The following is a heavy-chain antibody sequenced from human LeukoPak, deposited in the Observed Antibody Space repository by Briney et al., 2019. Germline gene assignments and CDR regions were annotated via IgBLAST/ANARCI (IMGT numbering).Heavy chain of an antibody. CDR2: ISSSSSTI. CDR3: ATSGSYRFDY. V-gene: IGHV3-48*02. J-gene: IGHJ4*02. CDR1: GFTSSSYS. Sequence: GGSLRLSCAASGFTSSSYSMNWVRQAPGKGLEWVSYISSSSSTIYYADSVKGRFTISRDNAQNSLYLQMNSLRDEDTAVYYCATSGSYRFDYWGQGTLVTVSS. D-gene: IGHD1-26*01.